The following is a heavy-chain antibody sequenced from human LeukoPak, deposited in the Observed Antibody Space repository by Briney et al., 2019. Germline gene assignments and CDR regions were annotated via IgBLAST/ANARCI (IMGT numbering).Heavy chain of an antibody. CDR1: GFSFRSYG. D-gene: IGHD3-16*02. Sequence: GGSLRLSCAASGFSFRSYGMHWVRQAPGKGLEWVAVISSDEINEYYADSVKGRFTVSRDNSKNTLYLEMNSLRAEDTAVYYCARERLSAFDIWGQGTVVIVSS. V-gene: IGHV3-30*03. CDR3: ARERLSAFDI. J-gene: IGHJ3*02. CDR2: ISSDEINE.